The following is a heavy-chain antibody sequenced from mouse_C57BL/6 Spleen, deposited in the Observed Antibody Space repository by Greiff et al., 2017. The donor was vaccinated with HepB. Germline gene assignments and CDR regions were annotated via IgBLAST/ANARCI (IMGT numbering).Heavy chain of an antibody. D-gene: IGHD2-2*01. CDR1: GYTFTSYW. J-gene: IGHJ3*01. CDR2: IHPNSGST. V-gene: IGHV1-64*01. CDR3: ARDGYDAGFAY. Sequence: VQLQQPGAELVKPGASVKLSCKASGYTFTSYWMHWVKQRPGQGLEWIGMIHPNSGSTNYNEKFKSKATLTVDKSSSTAYMQLSSLTSEDSAVYYCARDGYDAGFAYWGQGSLVTVSA.